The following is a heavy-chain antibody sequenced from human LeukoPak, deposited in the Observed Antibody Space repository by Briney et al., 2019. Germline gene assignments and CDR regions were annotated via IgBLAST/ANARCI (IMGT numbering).Heavy chain of an antibody. CDR3: ARGPQSYGGRFDY. J-gene: IGHJ4*02. CDR2: IIPILGIA. CDR1: GYTFTSYD. Sequence: SVKVSCKASGYTFTSYDINWVRQAPGQGLEWMGRIIPILGIANYAQKFQGRVTITADKSTSTAYMELSSLRSEDTAVYYCARGPQSYGGRFDYWGQGTLVTVSS. D-gene: IGHD4-17*01. V-gene: IGHV1-69*04.